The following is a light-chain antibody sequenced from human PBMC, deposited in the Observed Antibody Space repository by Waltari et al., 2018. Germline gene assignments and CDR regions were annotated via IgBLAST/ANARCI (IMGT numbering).Light chain of an antibody. J-gene: IGKJ1*01. Sequence: DIQMSQSPSSLSASVGDRVTITCRASQGIGSSLAWFHQKPGKAPKPLIYAASLLQSGVPSRFSGSGSGTDFTLTISSLQPEDFATYYCQHYFTFPRTFGQGTRVEIK. V-gene: IGKV1-16*01. CDR3: QHYFTFPRT. CDR2: AAS. CDR1: QGIGSS.